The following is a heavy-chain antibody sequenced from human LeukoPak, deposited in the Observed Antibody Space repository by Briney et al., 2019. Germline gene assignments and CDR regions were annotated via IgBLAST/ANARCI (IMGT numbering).Heavy chain of an antibody. CDR1: GGSISSYY. CDR2: IYTSGST. D-gene: IGHD3-3*01. CDR3: ARARNVGDFWSGYHFMDV. V-gene: IGHV4-4*08. Sequence: SETLSLTCTVSGGSISSYYWSWIRQPPGKGLEWIGYIYTSGSTNYNPSLKSRVTISVDTSKNQFSLKLSSVTAADTAVYYCARARNVGDFWSGYHFMDVWGKGTTVTVSS. J-gene: IGHJ6*03.